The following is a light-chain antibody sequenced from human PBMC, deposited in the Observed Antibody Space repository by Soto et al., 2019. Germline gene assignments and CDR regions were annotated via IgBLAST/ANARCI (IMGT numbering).Light chain of an antibody. V-gene: IGKV2-28*01. CDR2: LGS. Sequence: IFMTQHHLSLPVTPGEPASISCSSSQSLLHSNGYNYVDWYLQKPGQSPQLLIYLGSNRASGVPDRFSGSGSDTDFTLNSSLVDAEKVGRCYCIQGLEMRRISVGEGGRL. CDR3: IQGLEMRRIS. CDR1: QSLLHSNGYNY. J-gene: IGKJ5*01.